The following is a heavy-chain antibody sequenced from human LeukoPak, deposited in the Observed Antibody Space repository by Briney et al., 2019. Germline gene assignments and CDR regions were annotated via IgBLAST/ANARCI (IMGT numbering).Heavy chain of an antibody. J-gene: IGHJ3*02. V-gene: IGHV3-48*02. D-gene: IGHD4-17*01. CDR2: ISISSSII. Sequence: PGGSLRLSCAASGFTFSNHNMNWVRQAPGKGLEWVSYISISSSIIYYADSVKGRFTISRDNAKNSLYLQMNSLRDEDTAVYYCARESGAPPLRGLGIWGQGTMVTVSS. CDR3: ARESGAPPLRGLGI. CDR1: GFTFSNHN.